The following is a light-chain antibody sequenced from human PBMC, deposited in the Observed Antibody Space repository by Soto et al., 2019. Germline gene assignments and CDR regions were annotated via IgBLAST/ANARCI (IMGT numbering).Light chain of an antibody. J-gene: IGKJ5*01. V-gene: IGKV2-28*01. CDR1: QSLLHRNGKNY. Sequence: EIVITQSPLTLAVTPGESASISCSSSQSLLHRNGKNYLDWYLQKPGQSPQLLIYLGSSRTSGVPDRVSGSGSGTDFTLKIGRVEAEDVGIYYCMQGLQSTITFGQGTRLEIK. CDR2: LGS. CDR3: MQGLQSTIT.